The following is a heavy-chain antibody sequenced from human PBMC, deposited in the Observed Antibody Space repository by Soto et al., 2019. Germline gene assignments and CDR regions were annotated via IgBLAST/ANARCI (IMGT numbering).Heavy chain of an antibody. J-gene: IGHJ4*02. CDR3: ARHRFNYYDDTVYYYFDY. CDR1: GYSFTSYG. V-gene: IGHV1-18*04. CDR2: ISGHNCNT. D-gene: IGHD3-22*01. Sequence: ASVKVSCKASGYSFTSYGISWVRQAPGQGPEWMGWISGHNCNTNHPQSLQGRVTMTTDTSRNTAYMELRSLRSDDTAVYYCARHRFNYYDDTVYYYFDYWGQGTLVTVSS.